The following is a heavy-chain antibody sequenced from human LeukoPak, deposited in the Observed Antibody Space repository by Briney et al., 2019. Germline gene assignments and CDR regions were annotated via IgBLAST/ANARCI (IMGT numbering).Heavy chain of an antibody. CDR1: GFTFSSYG. J-gene: IGHJ3*02. CDR3: AENGPAAIDDAFDI. Sequence: GRSLRLSCAASGFTFSSYGMHWVRQAPGKGLEWVAVISYDGSNKYYADSVKGRFTISRDNSKNTLYLQMNSLRAEDTAVYYCAENGPAAIDDAFDIWGQGTMVTVSS. V-gene: IGHV3-30*18. D-gene: IGHD2-2*01. CDR2: ISYDGSNK.